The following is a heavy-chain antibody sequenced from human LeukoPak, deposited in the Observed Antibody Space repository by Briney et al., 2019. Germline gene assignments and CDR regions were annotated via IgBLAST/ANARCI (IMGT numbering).Heavy chain of an antibody. CDR1: GFTFSTYA. Sequence: GGSLRLSCAASGFTFSTYAMSWVRQAPGKGLEWVSIIYGGGSVFYADSVKGRFTISRDNSKNTLYLQMNSLRAEDTAVYYCAKVPYSSSWYWVETNWFDPWGQGTLVTVSS. V-gene: IGHV3-23*03. CDR2: IYGGGSV. J-gene: IGHJ5*02. CDR3: AKVPYSSSWYWVETNWFDP. D-gene: IGHD6-13*01.